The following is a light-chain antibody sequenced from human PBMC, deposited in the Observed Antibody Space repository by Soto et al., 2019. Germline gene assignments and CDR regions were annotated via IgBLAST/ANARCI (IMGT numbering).Light chain of an antibody. CDR3: QQLNSDTFT. CDR2: DAS. CDR1: QGLRTSQDISDY. J-gene: IGKJ4*01. V-gene: IGKV1-9*01. Sequence: DIQLTQYPSFLSASVGDRVIITCGASQGLRTSQDISDYLAWYQKKQGRAPRLLIYDASTLQSGVPSRFGGSGYGTDLTLTISSMKNEDFETYYCQQLNSDTFTFGGGTKVDIK.